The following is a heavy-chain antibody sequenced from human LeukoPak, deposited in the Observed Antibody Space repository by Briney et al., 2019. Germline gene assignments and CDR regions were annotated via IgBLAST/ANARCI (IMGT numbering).Heavy chain of an antibody. V-gene: IGHV4-59*08. CDR3: ARQVNWFDP. CDR1: GGSISSYY. Sequence: SETLPLTCTVSGGSISSYYWSWIRQPPGKGLEWIGYIYYGGSTNYNPSLKSRVTISVHTSKNQFSLKLNSVTAADTAVYYCARQVNWFDPWGQGTLVTVSS. CDR2: IYYGGST. J-gene: IGHJ5*02.